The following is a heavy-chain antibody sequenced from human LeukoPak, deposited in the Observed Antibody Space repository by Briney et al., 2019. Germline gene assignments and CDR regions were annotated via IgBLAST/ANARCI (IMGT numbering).Heavy chain of an antibody. CDR1: GYTFSNYD. V-gene: IGHV1-8*01. J-gene: IGHJ5*02. CDR3: VRRISALGTGFWFDP. Sequence: GASVKVSCKTSGYTFSNYDINWVRPVAGQGPAWMGWMNSNNGNTGYAQKFQDRVTMTMNTSIDTAYMELNSLTSEDTAVYYCVRRISALGTGFWFDPWGQGTQVTVSS. CDR2: MNSNNGNT. D-gene: IGHD6-6*01.